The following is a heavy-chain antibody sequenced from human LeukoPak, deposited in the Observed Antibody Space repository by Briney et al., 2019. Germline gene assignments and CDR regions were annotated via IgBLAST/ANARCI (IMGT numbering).Heavy chain of an antibody. CDR1: GYTFTSYG. CDR3: ARDPRDAYNYYFDY. D-gene: IGHD5-24*01. Sequence: ASVKASCKASGYTFTSYGISWVRQAPGQGLEWMGWISAYNGNTKSAEKLQGRVTVTTDTSTSTAYMELRSLRSDDTAVYYCARDPRDAYNYYFDYWGQGTPVTVSS. V-gene: IGHV1-18*01. J-gene: IGHJ4*02. CDR2: ISAYNGNT.